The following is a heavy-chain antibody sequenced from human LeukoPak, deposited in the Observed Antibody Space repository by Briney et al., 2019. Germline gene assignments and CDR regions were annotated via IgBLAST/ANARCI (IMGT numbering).Heavy chain of an antibody. CDR3: ARQLGYCSRGNCYFDS. D-gene: IGHD2-2*01. V-gene: IGHV3-23*01. Sequence: GGSLRLSCAASGFTFSSYAMSWVRQAPGKGLEWVSALSSGAPPYYAASVKGRFTISRDNSKNTLYLQVNSLRAEDTALYYCARQLGYCSRGNCYFDSWGQGTLVTVSS. CDR2: LSSGAPP. CDR1: GFTFSSYA. J-gene: IGHJ4*02.